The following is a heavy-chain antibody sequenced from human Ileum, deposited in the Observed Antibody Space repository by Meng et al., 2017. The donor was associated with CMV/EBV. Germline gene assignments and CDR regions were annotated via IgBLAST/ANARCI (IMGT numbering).Heavy chain of an antibody. CDR1: GRTHASSA. CDR3: ARAGVGGAAFVDF. V-gene: IGHV1-69*05. Sequence: NASGRTHASSAGGGVRPAPGQGLEWVGQIIPLSGTTNYAQRFQDRVTITTDESTTAVYMELSGLRSDDTAVYYCARAGVGGAAFVDFWGQGNLVTVSS. J-gene: IGHJ4*02. CDR2: IIPLSGTT. D-gene: IGHD2-8*01.